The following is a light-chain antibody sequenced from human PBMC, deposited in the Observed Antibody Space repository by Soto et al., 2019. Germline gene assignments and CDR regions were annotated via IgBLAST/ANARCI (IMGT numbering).Light chain of an antibody. CDR3: QSYDSGLSGHWV. V-gene: IGLV1-40*01. Sequence: QSVLTQPPSMSGAPGQRVPMSCTGSSSNLGAGYDVHWYQRLPGAAPKLLIYDNTHRPSGVPNRFSGSKSGTSASLAITGLQAENEADYYCQSYDSGLSGHWVFGGGTKLTVL. CDR2: DNT. CDR1: SSNLGAGYD. J-gene: IGLJ3*02.